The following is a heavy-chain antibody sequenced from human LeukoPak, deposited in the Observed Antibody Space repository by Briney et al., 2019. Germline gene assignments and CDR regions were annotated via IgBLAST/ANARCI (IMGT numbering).Heavy chain of an antibody. J-gene: IGHJ4*02. CDR2: ISYDGSKK. V-gene: IGHV3-30*04. CDR3: ARNFRDGYNNSFDY. Sequence: PGGSLRLSCAASGFTSSSYAMHWVRQAPGKGLEWVTIISYDGSKKYYADYVKGRFTISRDNSKNTLYLQMNSLRAEDTAVYYCARNFRDGYNNSFDYWGQGTLVTVSS. D-gene: IGHD5-24*01. CDR1: GFTSSSYA.